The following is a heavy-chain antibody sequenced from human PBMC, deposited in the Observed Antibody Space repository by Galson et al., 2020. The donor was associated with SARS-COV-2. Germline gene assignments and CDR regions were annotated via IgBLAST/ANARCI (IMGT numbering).Heavy chain of an antibody. CDR3: VRDRGSGRWLGLYY. V-gene: IGHV4-59*01. CDR1: GVSISDNY. J-gene: IGHJ4*02. D-gene: IGHD6-19*01. Sequence: ETSETLSLTCFASGVSISDNYWSWIRQPPGKGLEWIGHVPYSGTTHSNRTLKGRLTIPADTSKTQFSLYLTSVTAADAGIYDCVRDRGSGRWLGLYYWSQGTLVTVSS. CDR2: VPYSGTT.